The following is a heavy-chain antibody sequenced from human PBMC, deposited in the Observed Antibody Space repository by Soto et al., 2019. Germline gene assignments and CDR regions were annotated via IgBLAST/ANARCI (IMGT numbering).Heavy chain of an antibody. J-gene: IGHJ3*02. V-gene: IGHV4-31*03. CDR2: ISYIGNT. Sequence: KPSEILSLTCTVSGGSIFSGSYYWSWIRQQPGKGLEWLGYISYIGNTYYKPSLKTRLTISIDKSKNQFSLKLTSVTAADTAVYYCARDRSVAAAPDDAFDIFGQRTMVPVS. CDR1: GGSIFSGSYY. CDR3: ARDRSVAAAPDDAFDI. D-gene: IGHD2-2*01.